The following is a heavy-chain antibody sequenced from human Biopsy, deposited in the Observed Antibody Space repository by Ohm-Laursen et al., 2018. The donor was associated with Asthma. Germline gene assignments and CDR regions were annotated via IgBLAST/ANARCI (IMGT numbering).Heavy chain of an antibody. J-gene: IGHJ4*02. CDR1: GYSLTDLS. Sequence: ESSVKVSCKISGYSLTDLSMHWVRQAPGQGLEWMGGHDHEEGGTVSARRFQGRVTMTEDTSTDTAYMELSSLSSDDTAVYYCASDFPKDYVRYNFQFWGQGTLVTVSS. D-gene: IGHD4-17*01. V-gene: IGHV1-24*01. CDR2: HDHEEGGT. CDR3: ASDFPKDYVRYNFQF.